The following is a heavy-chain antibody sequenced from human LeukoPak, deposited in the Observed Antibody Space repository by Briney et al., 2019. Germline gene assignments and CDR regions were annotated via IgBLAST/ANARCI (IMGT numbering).Heavy chain of an antibody. CDR1: GGXFSGYY. J-gene: IGHJ4*02. D-gene: IGHD2-15*01. Sequence: SETLSLTCAVYGGXFSGYYWSWIRQPPGKGLEWIAEINHSGSTNYNPSLKSRVTISVDTSKNQFSLKLSSATVADTAVYYCARGSQSLGYCSGGSCRAKIFDYWGQGTLVTVSS. CDR3: ARGSQSLGYCSGGSCRAKIFDY. CDR2: INHSGST. V-gene: IGHV4-34*01.